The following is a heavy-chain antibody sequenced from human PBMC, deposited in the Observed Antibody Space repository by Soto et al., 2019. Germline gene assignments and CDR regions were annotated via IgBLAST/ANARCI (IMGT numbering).Heavy chain of an antibody. J-gene: IGHJ5*02. CDR3: ATVFDL. CDR2: IETDGGGT. CDR1: GFTFSSHW. Sequence: EVQLVESGGGLVQPGGSLRLSCAASGFTFSSHWIHWVRQTPGKGLEWVSRIETDGGGTSYADSVKGRFTISTDNAKNTLYLQMNGLRAEDTAVYYCATVFDLWGQGTLITVSS. V-gene: IGHV3-74*01.